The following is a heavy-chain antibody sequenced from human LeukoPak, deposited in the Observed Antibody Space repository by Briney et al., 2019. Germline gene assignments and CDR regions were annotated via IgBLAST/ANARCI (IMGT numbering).Heavy chain of an antibody. Sequence: SETLSLTCAVYGESFSDYYWSWIRQPAGKGLEWIGRIYTSGSTTYNPSLKSRVTMSVDTSKSQFSLNLMSVTAADTAVYYCTRDTGTTGEVKFDPWGQGTLVTVSS. CDR3: TRDTGTTGEVKFDP. D-gene: IGHD4-17*01. CDR2: IYTSGST. V-gene: IGHV4-4*07. J-gene: IGHJ5*02. CDR1: GESFSDYY.